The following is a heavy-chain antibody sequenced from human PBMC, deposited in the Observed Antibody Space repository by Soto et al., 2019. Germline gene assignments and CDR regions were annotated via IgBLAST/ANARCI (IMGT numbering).Heavy chain of an antibody. V-gene: IGHV1-46*01. J-gene: IGHJ4*02. CDR1: GYTVTTYY. CDR2: LNPSGGST. Sequence: QVQLVQSGTEVKKPGASVKVACKASGYTVTTYYIHCMRQAPGQGLEWMGTLNPSGGSTSYAHKFQGRVAMTRDTSTSTGYMDLSNLRPDDTAVYYRAGGNSFDLTPRFWGQGTLVTASS. CDR3: AGGNSFDLTPRF. D-gene: IGHD5-12*01.